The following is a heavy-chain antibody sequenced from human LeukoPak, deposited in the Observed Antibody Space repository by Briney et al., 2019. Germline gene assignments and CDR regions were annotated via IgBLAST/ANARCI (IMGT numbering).Heavy chain of an antibody. CDR1: GGSISSYY. J-gene: IGHJ1*01. CDR3: ARAGSEAGAQSSWCFSESYAEYFQH. V-gene: IGHV4-59*01. D-gene: IGHD6-13*01. CDR2: IYYSGST. Sequence: SETLSLTCTVSGGSISSYYWSWIRQPPGKGLEWIGYIYYSGSTNYNPSLKSRVTISVDTSKNQFSLKLSSVTAADTAVYYCARAGSEAGAQSSWCFSESYAEYFQHWGQGTLVTVSS.